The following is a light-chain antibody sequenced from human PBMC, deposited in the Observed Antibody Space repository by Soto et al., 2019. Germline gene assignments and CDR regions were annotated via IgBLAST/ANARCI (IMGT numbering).Light chain of an antibody. V-gene: IGKV1-39*01. CDR3: QQSYRTPT. CDR1: QTISSW. CDR2: GAS. J-gene: IGKJ5*01. Sequence: DIQMTQSPSTLSGSVGDRVTITCRASQTISSWLAWYQQKPGKAPKLLIYGASTLQSGVPSRFSGSGSGTDYTLTISSLQPEDFATYYCQQSYRTPTFGQGTR.